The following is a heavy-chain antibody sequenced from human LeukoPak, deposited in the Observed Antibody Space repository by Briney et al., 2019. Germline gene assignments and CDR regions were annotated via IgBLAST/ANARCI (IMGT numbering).Heavy chain of an antibody. J-gene: IGHJ4*02. CDR1: GFILSNYA. V-gene: IGHV3-13*01. CDR2: LGTAGDT. CDR3: ARQSTPHGNFDY. Sequence: GGSLRLSCAASGFILSNYAMHWVRQPAGKGLEWVSALGTAGDTFYPGSVKGRYTISRDTAKKSLFLQMSSLRDEDTAIYYCARQSTPHGNFDYWGQGTLVTVSS. D-gene: IGHD5-24*01.